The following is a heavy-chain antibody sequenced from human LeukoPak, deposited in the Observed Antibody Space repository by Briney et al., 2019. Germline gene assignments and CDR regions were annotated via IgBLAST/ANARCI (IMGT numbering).Heavy chain of an antibody. V-gene: IGHV1-69*13. Sequence: SVKVSCKASGGTFSSYAISWVRQAPGQGLEWMGGIIPIFGTANYAQKFQGRVTITADESTSTAYMELSSLRSEDTAVSYCAREWVDTAMVPAFDIWGQGTMATVSS. CDR3: AREWVDTAMVPAFDI. CDR2: IIPIFGTA. D-gene: IGHD5-18*01. J-gene: IGHJ3*02. CDR1: GGTFSSYA.